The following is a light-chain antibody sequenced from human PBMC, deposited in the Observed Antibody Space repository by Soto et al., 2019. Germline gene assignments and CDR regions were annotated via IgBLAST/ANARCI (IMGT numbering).Light chain of an antibody. J-gene: IGKJ1*01. CDR3: QQYNNWPPCT. V-gene: IGKV3-15*01. CDR2: GAS. Sequence: EIVMTQSQATLSLSPGERATLSCRASQSVSSNLAWYQQKPGQAPRLRIYGASTRATGIPARFSGSGSVTEFTLTISSLQSEDFAVYYCQQYNNWPPCTFGQGTKVEIK. CDR1: QSVSSN.